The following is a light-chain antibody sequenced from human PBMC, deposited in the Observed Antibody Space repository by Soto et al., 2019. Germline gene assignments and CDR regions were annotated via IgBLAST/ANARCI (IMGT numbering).Light chain of an antibody. J-gene: IGKJ1*01. CDR1: QFVTSKY. CDR2: DAS. CDR3: QQYGSSVWT. Sequence: EIVLTQSPGTLSLSPGERATLSCRASQFVTSKYLAWYQQKPGQAPRLLIYDASTRATGIPDRFSGSGSGTDFSLTFSRREPEDFAVYYCQQYGSSVWTFGQGTKVEIK. V-gene: IGKV3-20*01.